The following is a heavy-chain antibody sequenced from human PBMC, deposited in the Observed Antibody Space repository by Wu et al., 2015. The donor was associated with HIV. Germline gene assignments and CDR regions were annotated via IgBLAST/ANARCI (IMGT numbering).Heavy chain of an antibody. CDR2: INPKSGGT. V-gene: IGHV1-2*02. D-gene: IGHD3-16*01. CDR3: ARDQGARKGERDLDY. Sequence: QVQLVQSGAEVKKPGASVKVSCKASGYTFTGYYIHWVRQGPGQGLEWMGWINPKSGGTNFAQKFQDRATITRDTSTGVVYLGLIGLRSADTAVYFCARDQGARKGERDLDYWGRG. CDR1: GYTFTGYY. J-gene: IGHJ4*02.